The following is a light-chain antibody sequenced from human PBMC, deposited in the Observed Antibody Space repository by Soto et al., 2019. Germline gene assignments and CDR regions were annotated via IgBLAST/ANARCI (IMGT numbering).Light chain of an antibody. CDR1: SSNIGAGYD. J-gene: IGLJ2*01. V-gene: IGLV1-40*01. Sequence: QSVLTQPPSVSGAPGQRVTISCTGSSSNIGAGYDVHWYQQLPGTAPKLFIYGNTNRPSGVPDRFSGSQSGTSASLAVTGLQAEDEADYYCQSYDSSLITSVFGGGTKLTVL. CDR2: GNT. CDR3: QSYDSSLITSV.